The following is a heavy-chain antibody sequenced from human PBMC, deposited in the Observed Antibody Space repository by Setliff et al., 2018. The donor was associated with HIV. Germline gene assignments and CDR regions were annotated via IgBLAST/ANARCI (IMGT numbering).Heavy chain of an antibody. CDR3: ARGHTWNYYGGDYFDY. Sequence: PSETLSLTCTVSGGSVSDYFWNWIRQPPGKGLEWIGYIYYSGSTNYNPSLESRVSISVDTSKNQFSLRLSSVTAADTAVYYCARGHTWNYYGGDYFDYWGQGSLGTVSS. CDR2: IYYSGST. D-gene: IGHD1-7*01. CDR1: GGSVSDYF. J-gene: IGHJ4*02. V-gene: IGHV4-59*02.